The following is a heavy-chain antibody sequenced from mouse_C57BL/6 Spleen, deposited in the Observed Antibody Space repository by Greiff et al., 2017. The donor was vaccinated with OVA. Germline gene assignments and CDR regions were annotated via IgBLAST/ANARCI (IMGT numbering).Heavy chain of an antibody. V-gene: IGHV1-82*01. CDR1: GYAFSSSW. CDR2: IYPGDGDT. J-gene: IGHJ4*01. Sequence: VKLVESGPELVKPGASVKISCKASGYAFSSSWMNWVKQRPGKGLEWIGRIYPGDGDTNYNGKFKGKATLTADKSSSSAYMQLSSLTSEDSAVYFCARDGYYDGYYDAMDYWGQGTSVTVSS. D-gene: IGHD2-3*01. CDR3: ARDGYYDGYYDAMDY.